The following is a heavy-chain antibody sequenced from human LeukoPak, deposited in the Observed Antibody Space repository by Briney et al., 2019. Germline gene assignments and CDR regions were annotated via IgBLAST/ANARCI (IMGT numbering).Heavy chain of an antibody. Sequence: SVKVSCKASGGTFSSYAISWVRQAPGQGLEWMGRIIPILGIADYAQKFQGRVTITADKSTSTAYMELSSLRSEDTAVYYCARLNRDGYNSYYFDYWGQGILVTVSS. CDR3: ARLNRDGYNSYYFDY. CDR2: IIPILGIA. D-gene: IGHD5-24*01. CDR1: GGTFSSYA. V-gene: IGHV1-69*04. J-gene: IGHJ4*02.